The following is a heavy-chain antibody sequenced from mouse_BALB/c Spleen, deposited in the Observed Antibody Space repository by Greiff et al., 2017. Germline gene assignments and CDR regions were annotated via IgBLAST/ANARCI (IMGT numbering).Heavy chain of an antibody. J-gene: IGHJ3*01. V-gene: IGHV1-9*01. CDR2: ILPGSGST. D-gene: IGHD2-12*01. CDR3: ERVVLYDGFAY. CDR1: GYTFSSYW. Sequence: QVQLQQSGAELMKPGASVKISCKATGYTFSSYWIEWVKQRPGHGLEWIGEILPGSGSTNYNEKFKGKATFTADTSSNTAYMQLSSLTSEDSAVYYCERVVLYDGFAYWGQGTLVTVSA.